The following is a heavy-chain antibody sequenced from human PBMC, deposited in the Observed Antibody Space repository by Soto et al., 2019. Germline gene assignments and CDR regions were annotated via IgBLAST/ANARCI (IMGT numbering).Heavy chain of an antibody. D-gene: IGHD6-13*01. J-gene: IGHJ6*02. CDR2: IWYDGSNK. CDR1: GFTFSSYG. Sequence: GGSLRLSCAASGFTFSSYGMHWVRQAPGKGLEWVAVIWYDGSNKYYADSVKGRFTISRDNSKNTLYLQMNSLRAEDTAVYYCARGRIAAAGTDYYYYGMDVWGQGTTVTVSS. CDR3: ARGRIAAAGTDYYYYGMDV. V-gene: IGHV3-33*01.